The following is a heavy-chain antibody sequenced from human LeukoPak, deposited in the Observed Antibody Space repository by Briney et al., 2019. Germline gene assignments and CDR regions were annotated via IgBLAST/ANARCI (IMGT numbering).Heavy chain of an antibody. J-gene: IGHJ4*02. D-gene: IGHD5-12*01. CDR3: ARGLGGYDQAPYYFDY. CDR1: GGSISSHY. V-gene: IGHV4-59*11. CDR2: IYYSGST. Sequence: SETLSLTCTVSGGSISSHYWSWIRQPPGKGLEWIGYIYYSGSTNYNPSLKSRVTISVDTSKNQFSLKLSSVTAADTAVYYCARGLGGYDQAPYYFDYWGQGTLVTVSS.